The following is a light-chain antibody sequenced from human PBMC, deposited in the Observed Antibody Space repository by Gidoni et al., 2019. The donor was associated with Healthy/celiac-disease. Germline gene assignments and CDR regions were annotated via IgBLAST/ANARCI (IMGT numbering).Light chain of an antibody. V-gene: IGKV4-1*01. CDR2: WAS. Sequence: DLVMTQSPDSLAVSLGERATTYCKSSQIVLYSSNNKNYLAWYQQKPGQPPKLLIYWASTRESGVPDRFSGSGSGTDFTLTISSLQAEDVAVYYCQQYYSTPYTFGQGTKLEIK. CDR1: QIVLYSSNNKNY. CDR3: QQYYSTPYT. J-gene: IGKJ2*01.